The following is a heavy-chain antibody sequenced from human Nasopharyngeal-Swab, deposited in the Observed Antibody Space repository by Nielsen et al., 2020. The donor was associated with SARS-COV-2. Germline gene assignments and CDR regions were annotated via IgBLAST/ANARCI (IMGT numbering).Heavy chain of an antibody. CDR2: INWNGGST. D-gene: IGHD4-17*01. V-gene: IGHV3-20*04. CDR1: GFTFDDYG. J-gene: IGHJ4*02. Sequence: GGSLRLSCAASGFTFDDYGLSWVRQAPGKGLEWVSGINWNGGSTGYADSVKGRFTITRDNAKNSLYLQMNSLRAEDTALYYGASLGGDLRDYWGQGTLVTVSS. CDR3: ASLGGDLRDY.